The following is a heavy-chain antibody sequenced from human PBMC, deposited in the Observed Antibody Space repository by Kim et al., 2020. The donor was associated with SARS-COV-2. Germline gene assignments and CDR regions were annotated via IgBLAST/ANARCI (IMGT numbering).Heavy chain of an antibody. J-gene: IGHJ4*02. D-gene: IGHD6-19*01. CDR3: ARDGRQWLVNFDY. V-gene: IGHV6-1*01. Sequence: YAVSVRSRITINPGTSKNQFSLQLNSVTPEDTAVYYCARDGRQWLVNFDYWGQGTLVTVSS.